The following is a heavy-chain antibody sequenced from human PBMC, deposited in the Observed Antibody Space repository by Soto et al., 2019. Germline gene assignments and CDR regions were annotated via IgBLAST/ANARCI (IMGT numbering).Heavy chain of an antibody. CDR3: ARDRILTGYYLVGMDV. V-gene: IGHV1-69*12. J-gene: IGHJ6*02. CDR1: GGTFSSYA. CDR2: IIPIFGTA. D-gene: IGHD3-9*01. Sequence: QVQLVQSGAEVKKPGSSVKVSCKASGGTFSSYAISWVRQAPGQGLEWMGGIIPIFGTANYAQKFQGRVTITADESTSTDYMELSSLRSEDTAVYYCARDRILTGYYLVGMDVWGQGTTVTVSS.